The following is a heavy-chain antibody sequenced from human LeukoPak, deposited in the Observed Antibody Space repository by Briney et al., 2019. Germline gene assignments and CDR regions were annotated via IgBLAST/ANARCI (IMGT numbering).Heavy chain of an antibody. CDR2: IRSKAYGGTT. V-gene: IGHV3-49*04. J-gene: IGHJ4*02. CDR3: TSSLWFGELMPY. Sequence: PGGSLRLSCTASGFTFGDYAMSWVRQAPGKGLEWVCFIRSKAYGGTTEYAASVKGRFTISRDDSKSIAYLQMSSLKTEDTAVYYCTSSLWFGELMPYWGQGTLVTVSS. D-gene: IGHD3-10*01. CDR1: GFTFGDYA.